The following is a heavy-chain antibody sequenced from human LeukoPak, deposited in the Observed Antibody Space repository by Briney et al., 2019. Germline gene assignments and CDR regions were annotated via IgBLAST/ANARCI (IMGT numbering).Heavy chain of an antibody. V-gene: IGHV1-69*13. J-gene: IGHJ6*02. Sequence: SVTVSCTASGGTFSSYAISWVRQAPGQGLEWMGGIIPIFGTANYAQKFQGRVTITADESTSTAYMELSSLRSEDTAVYYCARDQAFSGWQGFYYYGMDVWGQGTTVTVSS. CDR3: ARDQAFSGWQGFYYYGMDV. CDR1: GGTFSSYA. CDR2: IIPIFGTA. D-gene: IGHD6-19*01.